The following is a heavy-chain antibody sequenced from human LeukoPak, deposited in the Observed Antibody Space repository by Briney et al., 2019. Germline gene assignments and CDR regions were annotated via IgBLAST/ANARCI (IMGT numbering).Heavy chain of an antibody. J-gene: IGHJ4*02. CDR1: GDTCTSCD. CDR3: ERSVGPYTTFDH. D-gene: IGHD1-14*01. V-gene: IGHV1-8*01. Sequence: GASVKDSCKASGDTCTSCDSDRGGRATGEGGEGRGWMNAGSGNTGYAQKFQASVTMTTNSFISTAYMELSSLSSEDTAVYYIERSVGPYTTFDHWGQGTLVTVSS. CDR2: MNAGSGNT.